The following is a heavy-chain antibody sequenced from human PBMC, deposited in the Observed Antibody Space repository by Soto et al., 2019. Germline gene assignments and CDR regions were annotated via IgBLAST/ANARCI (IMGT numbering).Heavy chain of an antibody. CDR1: GGSISSYY. CDR2: IYYSGST. V-gene: IGHV4-59*08. J-gene: IGHJ4*02. CDR3: ARHTYEYSSGWYKGFDY. Sequence: LETLSLTCTVSGGSISSYYWSWIRQPPGKGLEWIGYIYYSGSTNYNPSLKSRVTISVDTSKNQFSLKLSSVTAADTAVYYCARHTYEYSSGWYKGFDYWGQGTLVTVSS. D-gene: IGHD6-19*01.